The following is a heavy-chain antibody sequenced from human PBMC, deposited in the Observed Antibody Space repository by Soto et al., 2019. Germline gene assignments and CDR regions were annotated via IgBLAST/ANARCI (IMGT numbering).Heavy chain of an antibody. CDR2: IYYSGST. D-gene: IGHD6-13*01. V-gene: IGHV4-59*01. J-gene: IGHJ6*03. Sequence: SETLSLTCTVSGGSISSYYWSWIRQPPGKGLEWIGSIYYSGSTNYNPSLKSRVTISVGTSKNQFSLKLSSVTAADTAVYYCARTAGTIPRYYYYYMDVWGKGTTVTVSS. CDR3: ARTAGTIPRYYYYYMDV. CDR1: GGSISSYY.